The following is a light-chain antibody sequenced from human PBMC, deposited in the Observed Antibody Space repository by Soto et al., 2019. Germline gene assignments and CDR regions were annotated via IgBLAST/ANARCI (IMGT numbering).Light chain of an antibody. V-gene: IGKV1-39*01. CDR2: ATS. Sequence: DIQMTQSPSSLSASVGGRVTISCRASQSISSYFNWYQQKPGKVPKLLIYATSSLQSGVPSRFSGSGSGTDFTLTISNLQPEDSATYYCQRSYYSWTFGQGTKVDIK. CDR3: QRSYYSWT. J-gene: IGKJ1*01. CDR1: QSISSY.